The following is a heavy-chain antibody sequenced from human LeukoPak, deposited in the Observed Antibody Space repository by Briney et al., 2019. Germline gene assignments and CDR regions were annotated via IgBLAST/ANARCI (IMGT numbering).Heavy chain of an antibody. V-gene: IGHV5-51*01. D-gene: IGHD3-3*01. J-gene: IGHJ4*02. CDR3: TRRAIFGAVIDLYYFDS. CDR2: ISPGDSDT. Sequence: GESLKISCEASGYSFTSYWIGWVRQMPGKGLEWIAIISPGDSDTIYSPSFQGQVTISADKSISTAYLQRNSLKASDTAMYFCTRRAIFGAVIDLYYFDSWGQGTLVTVSS. CDR1: GYSFTSYW.